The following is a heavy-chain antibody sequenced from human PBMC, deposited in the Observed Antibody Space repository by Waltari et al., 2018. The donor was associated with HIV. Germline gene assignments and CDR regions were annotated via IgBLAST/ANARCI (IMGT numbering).Heavy chain of an antibody. CDR3: ARGVALVRGVKIRGHMDV. CDR2: INNYDGHT. D-gene: IGHD3-10*01. Sequence: VQLVQSGAEFKRPGASVGAPYTTLGYTLSATALNQRRQAPGQGLVWMGWINNYDGHTNFAEKFHGRVTMTTDTSKSTASMELRSLRSDDTAVYFCARGVALVRGVKIRGHMDVWGQGTTVTVSS. V-gene: IGHV1-18*01. J-gene: IGHJ6*02. CDR1: GYTLSATA.